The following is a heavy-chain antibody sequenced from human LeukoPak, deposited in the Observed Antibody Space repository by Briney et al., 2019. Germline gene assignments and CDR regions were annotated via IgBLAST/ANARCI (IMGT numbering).Heavy chain of an antibody. Sequence: SETLTLTCAVYGGSLRSYYWSWIRQSPGKGLEWIGEVSHSGTTTYNPSLKGRVIISMDTSKRQFSLKVTSVTAADTAIYYCARVGGWLQLKRWGFDYWGQGTPVTVSS. CDR3: ARVGGWLQLKRWGFDY. J-gene: IGHJ4*02. CDR1: GGSLRSYY. CDR2: VSHSGTT. V-gene: IGHV4-34*01. D-gene: IGHD5-24*01.